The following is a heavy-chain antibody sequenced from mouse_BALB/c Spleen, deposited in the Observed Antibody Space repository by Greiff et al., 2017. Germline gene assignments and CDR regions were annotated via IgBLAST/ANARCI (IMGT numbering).Heavy chain of an antibody. D-gene: IGHD1-1*01. CDR3: AREGTYYGYFDD. CDR2: INSNGGST. CDR1: GFTFSSYG. V-gene: IGHV5-6-3*01. Sequence: EVMLVESGGGLVQPGGSLKLSCAASGFTFSSYGMSWVRQTPDKRLELVATINSNGGSTYYPDSVKGRFTISRDNAKNTLYLQMSSLKSEDTAMYYCAREGTYYGYFDDGGQGTTLTGSS. J-gene: IGHJ2*01.